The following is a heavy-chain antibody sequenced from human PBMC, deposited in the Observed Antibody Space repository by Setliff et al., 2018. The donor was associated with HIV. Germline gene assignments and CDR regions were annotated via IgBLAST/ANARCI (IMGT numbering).Heavy chain of an antibody. CDR3: ARGARYAYYYESSGYYRHFDY. V-gene: IGHV4-38-2*01. Sequence: PSETLSLTCAVSGDSISRAYYWAWLRQSPGKGLEWIGSAYHSGTTYYNPSLNSRVTISVDTSKNQFSLNLRSVTASDTAVYYCARGARYAYYYESSGYYRHFDYWGQGTLVTVSS. CDR1: GDSISRAYY. CDR2: AYHSGTT. J-gene: IGHJ4*02. D-gene: IGHD3-22*01.